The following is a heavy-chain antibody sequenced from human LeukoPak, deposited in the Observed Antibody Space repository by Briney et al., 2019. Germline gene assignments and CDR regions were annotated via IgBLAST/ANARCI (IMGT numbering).Heavy chain of an antibody. CDR1: GFTFSSYG. Sequence: GRSLRLSCAASGFTFSSYGMHWVRQAPGKGLEWVAVISYDGSDKYYADSVKGRFTISRDNSKNTLYLQMNSLRAEDTAVYYCAKDLDRIVGATQFDYWGQGTLVTVSS. CDR2: ISYDGSDK. V-gene: IGHV3-30*18. CDR3: AKDLDRIVGATQFDY. J-gene: IGHJ4*02. D-gene: IGHD1-26*01.